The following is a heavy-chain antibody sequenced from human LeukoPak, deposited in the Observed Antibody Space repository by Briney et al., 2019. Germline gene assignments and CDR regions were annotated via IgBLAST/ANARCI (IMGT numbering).Heavy chain of an antibody. D-gene: IGHD3-16*01. CDR2: INPNSGGT. CDR3: ARDVLMAPSLDWFDP. CDR1: GYTFTGYY. J-gene: IGHJ5*02. Sequence: ASVKVSCKASGYTFTGYYMHWLRQAPGQGLEWMGWINPNSGGTNYAQKFQGRVTMTRDTSIITAYMELSRLRSDDTAVYYCARDVLMAPSLDWFDPWGQGTLVTVSS. V-gene: IGHV1-2*02.